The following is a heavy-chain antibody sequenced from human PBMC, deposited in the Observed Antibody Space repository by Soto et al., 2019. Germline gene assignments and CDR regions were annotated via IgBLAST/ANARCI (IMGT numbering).Heavy chain of an antibody. V-gene: IGHV1-46*03. J-gene: IGHJ3*01. CDR2: INPSGSST. CDR1: GYTFTSYY. D-gene: IGHD3-3*01. Sequence: ASVKVSCKASGYTFTSYYMHWVRQAPGQGLEWMGIINPSGSSTSYAQKFQGRVTMTRDTSTSTVYMELSSLRSEDTAVYYCARGNDFWSGYPFSPADAFDFWGQGTMVTVSS. CDR3: ARGNDFWSGYPFSPADAFDF.